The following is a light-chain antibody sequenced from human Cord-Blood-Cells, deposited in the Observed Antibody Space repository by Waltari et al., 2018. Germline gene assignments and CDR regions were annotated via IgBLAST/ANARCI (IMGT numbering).Light chain of an antibody. J-gene: IGKJ4*01. CDR2: DAS. Sequence: DIKMTPSPSSLSASERDRFTTTCQASQDISNYLNWYQQKPGKAPKLLIYDASNLETGVPSRFSGSGSGTDFTFTISSLQPEDIATYYCQQYDNLPLTFGGGTKVEIK. V-gene: IGKV1-33*01. CDR1: QDISNY. CDR3: QQYDNLPLT.